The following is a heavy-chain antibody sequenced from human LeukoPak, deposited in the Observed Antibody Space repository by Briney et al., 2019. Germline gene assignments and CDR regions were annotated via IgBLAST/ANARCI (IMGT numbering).Heavy chain of an antibody. J-gene: IGHJ4*02. V-gene: IGHV3-33*01. D-gene: IGHD6-19*01. Sequence: GGSLRLSCAASGFTFSNSGMHWVRQAPGKGLEWVAVIWYDGSNKYYAESVKGRFTISRDNSKNTLFLQMNSLRADDTAVYYCARTIAVAGPYYFGYWGQGTLVTVSS. CDR3: ARTIAVAGPYYFGY. CDR1: GFTFSNSG. CDR2: IWYDGSNK.